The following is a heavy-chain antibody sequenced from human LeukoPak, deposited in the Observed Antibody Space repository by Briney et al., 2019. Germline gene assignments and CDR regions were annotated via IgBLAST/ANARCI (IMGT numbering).Heavy chain of an antibody. CDR2: ITTSGSSI. V-gene: IGHV3-11*01. CDR1: GFTFSDYY. J-gene: IGHJ4*02. Sequence: GGSLRLSCAASGFTFSDYYMSWIRQAPGKGLEWISYITTSGSSILYADSVKGRFTMSRDNAKKSLYLQMNSLRAEDTAVYYCARTRSSGYDGKIFDYWGQGTLVTVSS. CDR3: ARTRSSGYDGKIFDY. D-gene: IGHD5-12*01.